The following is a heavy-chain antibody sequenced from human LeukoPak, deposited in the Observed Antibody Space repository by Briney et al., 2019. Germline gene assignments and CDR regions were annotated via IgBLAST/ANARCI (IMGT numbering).Heavy chain of an antibody. CDR3: AKDDYVWGSYRHFDY. CDR1: RFTFSSYA. D-gene: IGHD3-16*02. J-gene: IGHJ4*02. V-gene: IGHV3-23*01. CDR2: ISGSGGST. Sequence: GGSLRLSCAASRFTFSSYAMSWVRQAPGKGLEWVSAISGSGGSTYYADSVKGRFTISRDNSKNTLYLQMNSLRAEDTAVYYCAKDDYVWGSYRHFDYWGQGTLVTVSS.